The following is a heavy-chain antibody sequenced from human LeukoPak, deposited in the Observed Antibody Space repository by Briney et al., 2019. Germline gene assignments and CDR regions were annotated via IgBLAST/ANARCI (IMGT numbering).Heavy chain of an antibody. V-gene: IGHV1-69*04. Sequence: SVKVSCKASGGTFSRNGIRWVRQAPGQGLEWMGRIIPILGITNYAQSFQGRLTITADKSTSTAYMELSSLRSEDTAVYYCARAREMISSLDYFDLWGRGTLVTVSS. J-gene: IGHJ2*01. CDR3: ARAREMISSLDYFDL. CDR1: GGTFSRNG. D-gene: IGHD3/OR15-3a*01. CDR2: IIPILGIT.